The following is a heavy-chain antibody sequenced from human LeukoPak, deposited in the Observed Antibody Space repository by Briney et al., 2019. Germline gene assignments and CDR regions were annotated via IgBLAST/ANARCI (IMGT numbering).Heavy chain of an antibody. CDR1: GFTFSTYG. V-gene: IGHV3-30*18. D-gene: IGHD3-22*01. CDR2: ISYDGNNK. CDR3: AKGVHSAIVVARGLEGADY. J-gene: IGHJ4*02. Sequence: GGSLRLSCAASGFTFSTYGMHWVRQAPGKGLEWVAVISYDGNNKYYTDSVKGRFTISRDNSKNTLYLQMNSLRTEDTAVYYCAKGVHSAIVVARGLEGADYWGQGTLVTVSS.